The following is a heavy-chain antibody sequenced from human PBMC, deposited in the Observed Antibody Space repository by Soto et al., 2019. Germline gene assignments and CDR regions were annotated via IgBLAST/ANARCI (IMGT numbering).Heavy chain of an antibody. D-gene: IGHD3-9*01. V-gene: IGHV3-23*01. J-gene: IGHJ5*02. Sequence: EVQMLESGGGLVKPGGSLRLSCSVSGFSFSNYAMTWVRQAPGKGLEWVASISGGGGGTHYADSMKGRVTISRDNSKNIRHLEMKRVRADDTAVYYCAKGSQYDIVTAHHAFETWGQGTLVTASS. CDR2: ISGGGGGT. CDR1: GFSFSNYA. CDR3: AKGSQYDIVTAHHAFET.